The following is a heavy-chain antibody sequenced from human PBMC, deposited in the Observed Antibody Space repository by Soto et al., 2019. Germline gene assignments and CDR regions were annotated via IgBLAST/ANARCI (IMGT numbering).Heavy chain of an antibody. CDR2: ISSSSSSI. Sequence: EVQLVESGGGLVQPGGSLRLSCAASGFTFSSYSMNWVRQAPGKGLEWVSYISSSSSSIYYADSVKGRFTISRDNAKNSLYLQMKSLRDEDTAVYYCARGVKYSSSSWGVGLRSGPHDYWGQGTMVTVSS. CDR1: GFTFSSYS. V-gene: IGHV3-48*02. J-gene: IGHJ4*02. CDR3: ARGVKYSSSSWGVGLRSGPHDY. D-gene: IGHD6-6*01.